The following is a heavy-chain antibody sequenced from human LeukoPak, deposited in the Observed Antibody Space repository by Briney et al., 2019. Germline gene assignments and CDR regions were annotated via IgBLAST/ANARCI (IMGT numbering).Heavy chain of an antibody. CDR1: GFSLATSGVG. CDR3: AHRRPPAPAGKDWFDP. Sequence: SGPTLLKPTQTLTLTCTFSGFSLATSGVGVGWFRQPPGNALEWLAIIYSDDREFYSPSLNSRLTITKDTSNNQVVLTMTNMDPVDTATYYCAHRRPPAPAGKDWFDPWGQGTLVSVSS. CDR2: IYSDDRE. D-gene: IGHD6-13*01. V-gene: IGHV2-5*02. J-gene: IGHJ5*02.